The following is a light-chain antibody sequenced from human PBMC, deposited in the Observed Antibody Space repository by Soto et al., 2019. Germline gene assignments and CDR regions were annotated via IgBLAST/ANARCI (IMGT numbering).Light chain of an antibody. V-gene: IGKV3-20*01. CDR3: HQYVGSPWT. CDR1: QSVNSF. J-gene: IGKJ1*01. CDR2: GAS. Sequence: EIVLTQSPGTLSLSPGERATLSCRASQSVNSFLAWFQQKPGQAPRLLIYGASNRATGIPDRFSGSGSETDFTLTITRLEPEDFALYYCHQYVGSPWTFGQGTKVDIK.